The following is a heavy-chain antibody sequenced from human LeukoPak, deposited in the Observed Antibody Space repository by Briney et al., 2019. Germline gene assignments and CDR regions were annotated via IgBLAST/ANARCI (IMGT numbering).Heavy chain of an antibody. D-gene: IGHD6-13*01. CDR2: ISGGGGGT. CDR1: GFTFSNYA. Sequence: GGSLRLSCAASGFTFSNYAMTWVRQAPGKGLEWVSGISGGGGGTYYADSVKGRFTISRDNSKNTLYLQMNSLRAEDTALYYCAKVLDIYSSMWRNYFDSWGQGTLVTVSS. V-gene: IGHV3-23*01. J-gene: IGHJ4*02. CDR3: AKVLDIYSSMWRNYFDS.